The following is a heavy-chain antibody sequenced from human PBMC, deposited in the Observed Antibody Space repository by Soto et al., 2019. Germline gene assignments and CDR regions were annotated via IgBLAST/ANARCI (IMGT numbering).Heavy chain of an antibody. D-gene: IGHD2-2*01. Sequence: QVQLQESGPGLVKPSQTLSLTCTVSGGSISSGDYYWTWIRQHPGKGLEGIGYIYYSGSTKHNPSLKSRITISVDKSKNQFSLKLNSVTAADTAVYYCARTKTSRTSFHVDYWGQGTQVTGSS. CDR3: ARTKTSRTSFHVDY. J-gene: IGHJ4*02. V-gene: IGHV4-31*03. CDR1: GGSISSGDYY. CDR2: IYYSGST.